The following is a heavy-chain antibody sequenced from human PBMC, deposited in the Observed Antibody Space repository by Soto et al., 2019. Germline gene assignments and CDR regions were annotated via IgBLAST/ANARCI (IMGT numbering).Heavy chain of an antibody. Sequence: SETLSLTCTVSGGSISSSSYYWGWIRQPPGKGLEWIGSIYYSGSTYYNPSLKSRVTMSVDTSKNQFSLKLSSVTAADTAVYYCARRPXGFLEWLSTHYYYGMDVWGQGTTVTVSS. CDR3: ARRPXGFLEWLSTHYYYGMDV. D-gene: IGHD3-3*01. V-gene: IGHV4-39*01. J-gene: IGHJ6*02. CDR2: IYYSGST. CDR1: GGSISSSSYY.